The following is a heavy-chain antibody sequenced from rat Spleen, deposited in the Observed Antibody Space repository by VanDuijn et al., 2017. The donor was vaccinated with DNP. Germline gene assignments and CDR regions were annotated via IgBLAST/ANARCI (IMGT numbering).Heavy chain of an antibody. CDR3: TTSEAYTTDA. V-gene: IGHV5-19*01. D-gene: IGHD1-6*01. Sequence: EVQLVESGGGLVQPGRSLKLSCAASGITFSNSGMHWIRQAPTKGLEWVASISYDGGSTYYRDSVKGRFTISRDNTNSTLYLQMDSLRSEDTATYYCTTSEAYTTDAWGQGTSVTVSS. J-gene: IGHJ4*01. CDR2: ISYDGGST. CDR1: GITFSNSG.